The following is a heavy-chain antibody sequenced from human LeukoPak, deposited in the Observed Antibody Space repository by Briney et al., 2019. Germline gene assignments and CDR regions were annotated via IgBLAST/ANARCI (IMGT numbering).Heavy chain of an antibody. CDR3: SRGPFCGGSCYTIAVDY. CDR2: FRIIPYGGTP. J-gene: IGHJ4*02. CDR1: GYTSCVYS. Sequence: PGRSLSLSCTLSGYTSCVYSMTWVRQAPGKGLEWVGFFRIIPYGGTPDYAASVKGRFTMSRDDSKSIAYLQMNSLKTDDTAVYYCSRGPFCGGSCYTIAVDYWGQGTLVTVSS. D-gene: IGHD2-15*01. V-gene: IGHV3-49*04.